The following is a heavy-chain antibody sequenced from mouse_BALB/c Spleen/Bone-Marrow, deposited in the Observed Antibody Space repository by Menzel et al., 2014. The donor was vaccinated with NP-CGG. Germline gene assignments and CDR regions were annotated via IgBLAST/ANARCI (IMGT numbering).Heavy chain of an antibody. CDR2: IDPSNSET. CDR1: GYTFTSYW. CDR3: ARNYRYPRPYAMDY. V-gene: IGHV1S127*01. Sequence: VQLQESGPELVRPGASVKMSCKASGYTFTSYWMHWVKQRPGQGLEWIGMIDPSNSETRLNQKFKDKATLNVDKSSNTAYMRLSSLTSEDSAVYYCARNYRYPRPYAMDYWGQGTSVTVSS. J-gene: IGHJ4*01. D-gene: IGHD2-14*01.